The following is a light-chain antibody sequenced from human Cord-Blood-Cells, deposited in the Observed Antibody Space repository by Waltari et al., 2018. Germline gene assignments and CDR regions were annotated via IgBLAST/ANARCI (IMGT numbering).Light chain of an antibody. CDR1: SSNIGSNY. V-gene: IGLV1-47*01. Sequence: QSVLTQPPSASGTPGQRVTISCSGSSSNIGSNYVYWYQQLPGPAPKPLIYRNDQRPSGVPDRCSGSKSGTSASLAISGLRSEDEADYYCAAWDDSLSGVVFGGGTKLTVL. CDR2: RND. CDR3: AAWDDSLSGVV. J-gene: IGLJ2*01.